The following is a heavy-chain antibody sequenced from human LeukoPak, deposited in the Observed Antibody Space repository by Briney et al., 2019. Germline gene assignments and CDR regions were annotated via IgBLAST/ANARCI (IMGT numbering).Heavy chain of an antibody. Sequence: PSETLSLTCTVSGGSISSYYWSWIRQPPGKGLEWIGYIFYSGSTNYNPSLKNRVTISVDTSENQFSLKLSSVTAADTAVYYCARGTNWNDFDYWGQGTLVTVSS. CDR3: ARGTNWNDFDY. V-gene: IGHV4-59*01. CDR1: GGSISSYY. D-gene: IGHD1-1*01. CDR2: IFYSGST. J-gene: IGHJ4*02.